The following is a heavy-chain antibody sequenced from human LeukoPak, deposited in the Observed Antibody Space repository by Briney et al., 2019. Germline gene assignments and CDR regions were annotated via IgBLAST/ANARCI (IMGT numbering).Heavy chain of an antibody. V-gene: IGHV3-11*01. CDR3: ARDAQQRVAVALYYYYGMDV. CDR2: ISSSGSTI. CDR1: GFTFSDYY. J-gene: IGHJ6*02. Sequence: PGGSLRLSCAASGFTFSDYYMSWIRQAPGKGLEWVSYISSSGSTIYYADSVKGRFTISRDNAKNSLNLQMNSLRAEDTAVYYCARDAQQRVAVALYYYYGMDVWGQGTTVTVSS. D-gene: IGHD6-19*01.